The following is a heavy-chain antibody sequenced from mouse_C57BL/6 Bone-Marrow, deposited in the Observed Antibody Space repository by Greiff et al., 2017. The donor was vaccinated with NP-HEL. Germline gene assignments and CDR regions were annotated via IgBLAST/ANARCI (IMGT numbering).Heavy chain of an antibody. CDR3: ARLGGFRFWFAY. CDR1: GFTFSSYG. CDR2: ISSGGSYT. D-gene: IGHD4-1*01. J-gene: IGHJ3*01. V-gene: IGHV5-6*01. Sequence: EVQLVESGGDLVKPGGSLKLSCAASGFTFSSYGMSWVRQTPDKRLEWVATISSGGSYTYYPDSVKGRFTISRDNAKNTLYLQMSSLKSEDTAMYYCARLGGFRFWFAYWGQGTLVTVSA.